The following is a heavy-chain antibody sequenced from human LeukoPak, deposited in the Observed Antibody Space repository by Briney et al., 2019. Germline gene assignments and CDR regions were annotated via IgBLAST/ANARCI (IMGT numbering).Heavy chain of an antibody. Sequence: GGSLRLSCAASGFTFSSYWMSWVRQTPGKGLEWVANIKQDGSDKYYVDSVKGRFTISRDNAKNSLYLQMNSLRAEDTAVYYCARDGYNYDDAFDIWGQGTMVTVSS. J-gene: IGHJ3*02. CDR2: IKQDGSDK. V-gene: IGHV3-7*01. D-gene: IGHD5-24*01. CDR1: GFTFSSYW. CDR3: ARDGYNYDDAFDI.